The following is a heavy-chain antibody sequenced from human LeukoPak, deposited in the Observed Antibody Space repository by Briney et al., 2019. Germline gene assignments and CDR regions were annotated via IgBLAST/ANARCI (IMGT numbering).Heavy chain of an antibody. CDR1: GYTFTSYY. Sequence: GASVKVSCKASGYTFTSYYMHWVRQAPGQGLEWMGIINPSGGSTRYAQKFQGRVTMTRDTSTSTVYMELSSLRSEDTAVYYCARELPKSRYYDSSGFDYWGQGTLVTVSS. V-gene: IGHV1-46*01. CDR3: ARELPKSRYYDSSGFDY. CDR2: INPSGGST. J-gene: IGHJ4*02. D-gene: IGHD3-22*01.